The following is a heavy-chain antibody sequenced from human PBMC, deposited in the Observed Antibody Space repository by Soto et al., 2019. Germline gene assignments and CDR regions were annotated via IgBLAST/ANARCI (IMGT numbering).Heavy chain of an antibody. CDR2: ISAYNGNT. V-gene: IGHV1-18*01. D-gene: IGHD3-10*01. Sequence: ASVKVSCKASGYTFTGYGISWVRQAPGQGLEWMGWISAYNGNTNYAQKLQGRVTMTTDTSTSTAYIEMRSLKSDDTAVYYCARHNSITMVRGVIISPGDFDYWGQGTLVTVSS. J-gene: IGHJ4*02. CDR3: ARHNSITMVRGVIISPGDFDY. CDR1: GYTFTGYG.